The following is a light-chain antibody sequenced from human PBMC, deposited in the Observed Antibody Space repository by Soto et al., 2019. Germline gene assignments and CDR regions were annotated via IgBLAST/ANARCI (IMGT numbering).Light chain of an antibody. CDR1: QTISSW. CDR3: QQYNSS. Sequence: DIQMTQSPSTLSGSVGDRVTITCRASQTISSWLAWYQQKPGKAPKLLIYKASSLNSGVPSRFSGSGSGTEFTLTIRNLQPDDFATYYCQQYNSSFGQGTKVDIK. CDR2: KAS. V-gene: IGKV1-5*03. J-gene: IGKJ1*01.